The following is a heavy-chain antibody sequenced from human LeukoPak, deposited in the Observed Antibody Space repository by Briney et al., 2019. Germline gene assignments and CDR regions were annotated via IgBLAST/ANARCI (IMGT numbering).Heavy chain of an antibody. Sequence: PGGSLRLSCAASGFTFYTYAMSWVRQAPGKGLEWVSVISGSGGNTYYADSVKGRFTISRDNSKKTLYLQMNSLRAEDTAVYYCAKDHHGLGYWGQGTLVTGSS. J-gene: IGHJ4*02. CDR3: AKDHHGLGY. CDR2: ISGSGGNT. CDR1: GFTFYTYA. V-gene: IGHV3-23*01.